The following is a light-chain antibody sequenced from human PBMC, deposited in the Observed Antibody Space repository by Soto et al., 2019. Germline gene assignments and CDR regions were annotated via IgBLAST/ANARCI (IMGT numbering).Light chain of an antibody. CDR2: DVS. CDR1: SSDICGYIY. Sequence: QSALTQPASVSGSPGQSITISCTGTSSDICGYIYVSWYQHHPGKAPKLLIYDVSNRPSGVSNRFSGSKSGNTASLTISGLQVEDEADYFCSTYTSSRTRFGGGTKVTVL. CDR3: STYTSSRTR. V-gene: IGLV2-14*03. J-gene: IGLJ2*01.